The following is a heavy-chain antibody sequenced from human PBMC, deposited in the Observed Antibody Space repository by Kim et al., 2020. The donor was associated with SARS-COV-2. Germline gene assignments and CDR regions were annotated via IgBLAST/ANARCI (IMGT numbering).Heavy chain of an antibody. D-gene: IGHD3-10*01. CDR3: ARITMVRGVIWNVGWYFDY. CDR2: IKQDGSEK. Sequence: GSLRLSCAASGFTFSSYWMSWVRQAPGKGLEWVANIKQDGSEKYYVDSVKGRFTISRDNAKNSLYLQMNSLRAEDTAVYYCARITMVRGVIWNVGWYFDYWGQGTLVTVSS. CDR1: GFTFSSYW. V-gene: IGHV3-7*01. J-gene: IGHJ4*02.